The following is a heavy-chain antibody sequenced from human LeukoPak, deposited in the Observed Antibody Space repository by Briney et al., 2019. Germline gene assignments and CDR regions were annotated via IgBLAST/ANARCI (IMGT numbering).Heavy chain of an antibody. CDR2: INQDGTEK. CDR1: VFTFSSYR. J-gene: IGHJ4*02. Sequence: GGSLRLSCAASVFTFSSYRMSWVRQAPGKGLECVANINQDGTEKYYVDSVKGRFTLSRDNAKNSLYLQMHSLRAEDTAVYYCARPYSSGWYAAFDSWGQGTLATVSS. D-gene: IGHD6-19*01. V-gene: IGHV3-7*05. CDR3: ARPYSSGWYAAFDS.